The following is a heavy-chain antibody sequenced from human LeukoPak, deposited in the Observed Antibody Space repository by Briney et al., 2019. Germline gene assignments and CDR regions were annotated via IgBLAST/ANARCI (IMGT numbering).Heavy chain of an antibody. V-gene: IGHV3-30-3*01. CDR3: ARGGSYGALYYFDY. CDR2: ISYGGSNK. Sequence: GGSLRLSCAASGFTFSSYAMHWVRQAPGKGLEWVAVISYGGSNKYYADSVKGRFTISRDNSKNTLYLQMNSLRAEDTAVYYCARGGSYGALYYFDYWGQGTLVTVSS. CDR1: GFTFSSYA. D-gene: IGHD5-18*01. J-gene: IGHJ4*02.